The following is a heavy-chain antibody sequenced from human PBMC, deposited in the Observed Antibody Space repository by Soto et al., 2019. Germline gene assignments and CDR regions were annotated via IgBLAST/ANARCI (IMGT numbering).Heavy chain of an antibody. V-gene: IGHV4-4*07. CDR3: VRDGTKTLRDWFDP. CDR2: IYATGTT. D-gene: IGHD1-1*01. J-gene: IGHJ5*02. Sequence: SETLSLTCTVTGASISGFYWSWIRKSAGKGLEWIGRIYATGTTDYNPSLKSRVMMSVDTSKKQFSLKLRSVTAADTAVYYCVRDGTKTLRDWFDPWGQGISVTVS. CDR1: GASISGFY.